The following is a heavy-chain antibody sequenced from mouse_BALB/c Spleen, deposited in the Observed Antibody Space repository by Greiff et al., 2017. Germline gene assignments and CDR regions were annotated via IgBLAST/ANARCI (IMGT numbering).Heavy chain of an antibody. V-gene: IGHV1-9*01. Sequence: QGQLQQSGAELMKPGASVKISCKATGYTFSSYWIEWVKQRPGHGLEWIGEILPGSGSTNYNEKFKGKATFTADTSSNTAYMQLSSLTSEDSAVYYCARGIYGNYEGGAMDYWGQGTSVTVSS. D-gene: IGHD2-1*01. CDR3: ARGIYGNYEGGAMDY. CDR1: GYTFSSYW. J-gene: IGHJ4*01. CDR2: ILPGSGST.